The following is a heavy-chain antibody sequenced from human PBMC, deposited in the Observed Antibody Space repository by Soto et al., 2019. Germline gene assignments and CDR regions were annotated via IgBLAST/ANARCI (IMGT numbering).Heavy chain of an antibody. CDR1: GGSISSGDYY. CDR3: ARGSIAAAGDFDY. V-gene: IGHV4-30-4*01. CDR2: IYYSGST. D-gene: IGHD6-13*01. Sequence: SETLSLTCTVSGGSISSGDYYWSWIRQPPGKGLEWIGYIYYSGSTYYNPSLKSRVTISVDTSKNQFSLKLSSVTAADTAVYYCARGSIAAAGDFDYCGQGTLVTVSS. J-gene: IGHJ4*02.